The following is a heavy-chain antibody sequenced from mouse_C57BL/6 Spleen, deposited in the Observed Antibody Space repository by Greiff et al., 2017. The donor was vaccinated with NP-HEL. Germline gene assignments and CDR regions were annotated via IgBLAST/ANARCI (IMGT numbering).Heavy chain of an antibody. J-gene: IGHJ3*01. CDR1: GYTFTDYY. CDR2: INPNNGGT. Sequence: EVQLQQSGPELVKPGASVKISCKASGYTFTDYYMNWVKQSHGKSLEWIGDINPNNGGTSYNQKFKGKATLTVDKSSSTAYMELRSLTSEDSAVYYCAPGGYGVDSWFAYWGQGTLVTVSA. D-gene: IGHD1-1*02. CDR3: APGGYGVDSWFAY. V-gene: IGHV1-26*01.